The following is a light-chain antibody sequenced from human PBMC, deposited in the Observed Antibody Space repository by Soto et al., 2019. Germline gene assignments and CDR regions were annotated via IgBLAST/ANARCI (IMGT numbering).Light chain of an antibody. CDR3: QQHNNWPRT. CDR2: GAS. Sequence: EIVMTQSPATLSVSPGERATLSCRASQSVSSNLAWYQQKPGQAPRLLIYGASTRATGIPARFSGSGSGTEFTLTISSLLSEDFSVYYCQQHNNWPRTFGQGTKADIK. V-gene: IGKV3-15*01. CDR1: QSVSSN. J-gene: IGKJ1*01.